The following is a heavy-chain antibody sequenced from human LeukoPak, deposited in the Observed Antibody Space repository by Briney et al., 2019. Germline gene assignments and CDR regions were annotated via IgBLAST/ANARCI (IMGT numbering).Heavy chain of an antibody. J-gene: IGHJ4*02. CDR1: GFTFSSYS. CDR2: ISSSSSYI. D-gene: IGHD5-12*01. Sequence: PGGSLRLSCAASGFTFSSYSMNWVRQAPGKGLEWASSISSSSSYIYYADSVKGRFTISRDNAKNSLYLQMNSLRAEDTAVYYCARDPPDIVATINRFDCWGQGTLVTVSS. V-gene: IGHV3-21*01. CDR3: ARDPPDIVATINRFDC.